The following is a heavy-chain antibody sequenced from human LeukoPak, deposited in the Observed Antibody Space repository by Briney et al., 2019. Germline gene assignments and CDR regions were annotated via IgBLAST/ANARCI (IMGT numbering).Heavy chain of an antibody. Sequence: SETLSLTCAVSGGSISSYYWSWIRQPPGKGLEWIGYVYYSGSTNYNPSFKSRITISVDTSRNQFSLQLSSVTAADTAVYYCTRIHRYCSGGACYVLDNWGQGTLVAVSS. CDR1: GGSISSYY. CDR2: VYYSGST. J-gene: IGHJ4*02. D-gene: IGHD2-15*01. CDR3: TRIHRYCSGGACYVLDN. V-gene: IGHV4-59*01.